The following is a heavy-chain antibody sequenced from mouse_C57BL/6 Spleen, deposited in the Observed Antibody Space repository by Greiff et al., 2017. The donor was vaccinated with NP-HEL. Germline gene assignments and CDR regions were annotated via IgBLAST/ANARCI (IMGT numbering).Heavy chain of an antibody. CDR1: GYTFTSYW. J-gene: IGHJ4*01. V-gene: IGHV1-50*01. CDR2: IDPSDSYT. Sequence: QVQLQQSGAELVKPGASVKLSCKASGYTFTSYWMQWVKQRPGQGLEWIGEIDPSDSYTNYNQKFKGKATLTVDTSSSTAYMQLSSLTSEDSAVYYCARRYYGSSYAMDYWGQGTSVTVSS. D-gene: IGHD1-1*01. CDR3: ARRYYGSSYAMDY.